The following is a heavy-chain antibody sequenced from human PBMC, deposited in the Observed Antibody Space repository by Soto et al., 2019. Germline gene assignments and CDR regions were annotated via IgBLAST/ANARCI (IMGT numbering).Heavy chain of an antibody. Sequence: EASVKVSCKASGYTFTSYYIHWVRQAPGQGLEWMGIINSTTGRTNYAQKFQGRVTMTRDTSTSTVYMELSSLRSEDTAVYYCPRSDGEYYAMDVWGQGTTVTVSS. V-gene: IGHV1-46*03. CDR2: INSTTGRT. CDR1: GYTFTSYY. J-gene: IGHJ6*02. D-gene: IGHD3-3*01. CDR3: PRSDGEYYAMDV.